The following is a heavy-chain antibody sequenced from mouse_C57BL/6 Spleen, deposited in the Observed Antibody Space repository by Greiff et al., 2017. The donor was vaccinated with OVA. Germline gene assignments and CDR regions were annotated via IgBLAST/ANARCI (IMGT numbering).Heavy chain of an antibody. CDR2: INPNNGGT. CDR3: APYDYDGYFDY. V-gene: IGHV1-22*01. CDR1: GYTFTDYN. D-gene: IGHD2-4*01. Sequence: VQLQQSGPELVKPGASVKMSCKASGYTFTDYNMHWVKQSHGKSLEWIGYINPNNGGTSYNQKFKGKATLPVNKSSSTAYMELRSLTSEDSAVYYCAPYDYDGYFDYWGQGTTLTVSS. J-gene: IGHJ2*01.